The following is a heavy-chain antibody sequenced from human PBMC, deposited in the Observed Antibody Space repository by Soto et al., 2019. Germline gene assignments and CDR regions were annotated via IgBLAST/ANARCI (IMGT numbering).Heavy chain of an antibody. D-gene: IGHD7-27*01. CDR1: GFTFDDYT. CDR2: ISWDGGST. CDR3: AKDYQTGGFYH. Sequence: GGSLRLSCAASGFTFDDYTMHWVRQAPWKGMEWVSLISWDGGSTYYADSVKVRFTISRDNSKNSLYLQMNSLRTDDISLYYCAKDYQTGGFYHWGQGTLVTVSS. J-gene: IGHJ4*02. V-gene: IGHV3-43*01.